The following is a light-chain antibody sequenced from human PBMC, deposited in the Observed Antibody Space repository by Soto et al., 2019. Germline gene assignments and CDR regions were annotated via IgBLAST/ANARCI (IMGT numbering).Light chain of an antibody. CDR2: GSA. Sequence: EIVLTQSPGTLSLSPGERATLSCRASQSVFSSLAWYQQRPGQAPRLLIYGSATRATGIPARFSGSGSGTEFTLTISSLQSEDSAVYYCQQYHSWPAFGQGTKVDIK. J-gene: IGKJ1*01. CDR1: QSVFSS. V-gene: IGKV3-15*01. CDR3: QQYHSWPA.